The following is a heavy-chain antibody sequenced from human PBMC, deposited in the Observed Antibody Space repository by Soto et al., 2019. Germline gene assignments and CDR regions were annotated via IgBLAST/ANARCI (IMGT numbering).Heavy chain of an antibody. J-gene: IGHJ3*01. CDR2: ISGGGATR. CDR3: PKGTFEALYCGGDGFPSGDAFDV. V-gene: IGHV3-23*01. D-gene: IGHD2-21*02. Sequence: EVQLWESGGALVQPGGSLRLSCAASGFTFSSYAMSWVRQAPGKGLEWVSGISGGGATRYDADSVKGRFIIARDNSKNTLFVQVSSLTADDTTVYYCPKGTFEALYCGGDGFPSGDAFDVWGQGTLVTVSS. CDR1: GFTFSSYA.